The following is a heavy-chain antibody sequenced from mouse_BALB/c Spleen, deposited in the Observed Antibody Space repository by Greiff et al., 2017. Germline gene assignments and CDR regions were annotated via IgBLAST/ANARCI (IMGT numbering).Heavy chain of an antibody. CDR3: ARKLGRGGSWFAY. D-gene: IGHD4-1*01. CDR1: GFSLTSYG. J-gene: IGHJ3*01. Sequence: QVQLKESGPGLVQPSQSLSITCTVSGFSLTSYGVHWVRQSPGKGLEWLGVIWSGGSTDYNAAFISRLSISKDNSKSQVFFKMNSLQANDTAIYYCARKLGRGGSWFAYWGQGTLVTVSA. CDR2: IWSGGST. V-gene: IGHV2-2*02.